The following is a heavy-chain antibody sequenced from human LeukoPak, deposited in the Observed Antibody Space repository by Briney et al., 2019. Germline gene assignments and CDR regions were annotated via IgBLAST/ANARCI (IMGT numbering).Heavy chain of an antibody. D-gene: IGHD2-15*01. CDR2: IIPILGIA. CDR1: GGTFSSYA. J-gene: IGHJ4*02. V-gene: IGHV1-69*04. Sequence: SVKVSCKASGGTFSSYAISWVRQAPGQGLEWMGRIIPILGIANYAQKFQGRVTITADKSTSTAYMELSSLRSEDTAVYYCAGSRYCSGGTCYATFDYWGQGTLVTVSS. CDR3: AGSRYCSGGTCYATFDY.